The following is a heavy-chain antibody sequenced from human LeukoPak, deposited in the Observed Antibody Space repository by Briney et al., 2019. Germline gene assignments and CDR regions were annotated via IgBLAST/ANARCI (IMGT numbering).Heavy chain of an antibody. CDR1: GGSISSYY. D-gene: IGHD1-1*01. Sequence: SETLSLTCTVSGGSISSYYWSWIRQPPGKGLEWIGYIYYSGSTNYNPSLKSRVTISVDTSKNQFSLKLSSVTAADTAVYYCARDRVRGNANPYFDYWGQGTLVTVSS. V-gene: IGHV4-59*01. J-gene: IGHJ4*02. CDR3: ARDRVRGNANPYFDY. CDR2: IYYSGST.